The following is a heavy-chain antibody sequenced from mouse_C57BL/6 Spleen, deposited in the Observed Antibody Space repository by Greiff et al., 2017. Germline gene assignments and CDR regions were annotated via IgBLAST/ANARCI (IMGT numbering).Heavy chain of an antibody. CDR3: ARDGYEGYAMDY. D-gene: IGHD2-2*01. J-gene: IGHJ4*01. V-gene: IGHV3-6*01. CDR1: GYSITSGYY. Sequence: ESGPGLVKPSQSLSLTCSVTGYSITSGYYWNWIRQFPGNKLEWMGYISYDGSNNYNPSLKNRISITRDTSKNQFFLKLNSVTTEDTATYYCARDGYEGYAMDYWGQGTSVTVSS. CDR2: ISYDGSN.